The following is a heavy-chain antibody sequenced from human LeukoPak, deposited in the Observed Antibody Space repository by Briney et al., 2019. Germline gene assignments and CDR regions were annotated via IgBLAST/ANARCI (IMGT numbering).Heavy chain of an antibody. D-gene: IGHD3-22*01. Sequence: GGSLRLSCAASGFTFSHYAMYWVRQAPGKGLEYVSAISSNGGSTDYANSVKGRFTISRDNSKNRLFLQMGSLRAEDMAVYYCARGGYYDSSGSFEYWGQGTLVTVSS. J-gene: IGHJ4*02. CDR1: GFTFSHYA. V-gene: IGHV3-64*01. CDR3: ARGGYYDSSGSFEY. CDR2: ISSNGGST.